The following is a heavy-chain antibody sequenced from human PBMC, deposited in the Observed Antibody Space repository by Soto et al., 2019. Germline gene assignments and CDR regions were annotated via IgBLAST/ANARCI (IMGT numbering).Heavy chain of an antibody. CDR2: ISAYNGNT. V-gene: IGHV1-18*01. CDR3: ARDPGVYIWGSYRLFDY. Sequence: QVQLVQSGAAVKKPGASVKVSCKASGYTFTSYGIIWVRQAPGQGLEWMGWISAYNGNTNNAQKLQGRVTMTTDTSTRTSYMELRGLRSDDTAVYYCARDPGVYIWGSYRLFDYWGQGTLVTVSS. J-gene: IGHJ4*02. D-gene: IGHD3-16*02. CDR1: GYTFTSYG.